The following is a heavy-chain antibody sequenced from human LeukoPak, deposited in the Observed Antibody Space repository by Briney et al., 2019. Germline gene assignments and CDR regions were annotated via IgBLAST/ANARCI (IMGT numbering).Heavy chain of an antibody. CDR2: IKEDGSEK. V-gene: IGHV3-7*01. J-gene: IGHJ5*02. CDR3: AKDYSKSSYYGSGTYYRPNWFDP. Sequence: PGGSLRLSCAVSGFTFSSYWMSWVRQAPGKGLEWVANIKEDGSEKYYVDPVKGRFTISRDNAKNSLYLQMNSLRAEDTAVYYCAKDYSKSSYYGSGTYYRPNWFDPWGQGTLVTVSS. D-gene: IGHD3-10*01. CDR1: GFTFSSYW.